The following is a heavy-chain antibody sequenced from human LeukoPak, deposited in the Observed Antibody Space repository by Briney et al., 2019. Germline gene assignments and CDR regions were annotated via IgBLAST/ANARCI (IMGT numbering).Heavy chain of an antibody. D-gene: IGHD4-17*01. J-gene: IGHJ4*02. CDR3: ATIVTDSMHDYGFL. CDR1: GYTLTELS. V-gene: IGHV1-24*01. CDR2: FDPEDGET. Sequence: ASVKVSCKVSGYTLTELSMHWVRQAPGKGLEWMGGFDPEDGETIYAQKFQGSVTMTEDTSTDTAYMELSSLRSEDTAVYYCATIVTDSMHDYGFLWGQGTLVTVSS.